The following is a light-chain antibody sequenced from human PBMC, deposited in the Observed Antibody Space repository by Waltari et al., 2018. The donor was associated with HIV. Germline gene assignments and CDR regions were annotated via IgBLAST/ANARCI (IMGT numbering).Light chain of an antibody. V-gene: IGLV3-1*01. CDR3: QAWDSSTGV. CDR1: KLGNKY. Sequence: SYEVTQPPSVSVSPGQTASITCSGHKLGNKYTAWYQQKPGQSPVLVIYEDNKRSSGTPERFSGSNCGDTATLTISGTQAMDEADYYCQAWDSSTGVFGGGTRLTVL. J-gene: IGLJ3*02. CDR2: EDN.